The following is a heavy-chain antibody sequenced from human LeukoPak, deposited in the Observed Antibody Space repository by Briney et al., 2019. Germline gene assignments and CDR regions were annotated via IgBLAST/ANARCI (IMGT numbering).Heavy chain of an antibody. D-gene: IGHD3-10*01. CDR3: AKDLGDYYGSGSYIPDYYYGMDV. CDR1: GLTFSSYG. J-gene: IGHJ6*04. CDR2: ISYDGSNK. Sequence: GGSLRLSCAASGLTFSSYGMHWVRQAPGKGLEWVAVISYDGSNKYYADSVKGRFTISRDNSKNTLYLQMNSLRAEDTAVYYCAKDLGDYYGSGSYIPDYYYGMDVWGKGTTVTVSS. V-gene: IGHV3-30*18.